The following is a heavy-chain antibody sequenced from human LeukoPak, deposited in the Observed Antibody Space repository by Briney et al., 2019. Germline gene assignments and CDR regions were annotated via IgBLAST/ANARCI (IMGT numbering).Heavy chain of an antibody. J-gene: IGHJ3*02. CDR2: IKQDGSEK. D-gene: IGHD3-22*01. Sequence: GGSLRLSCAASGFTFSSYWMSWVRQAPGKGLEWVANIKQDGSEKYYVDSVKGRFTISRDNAKNSLYLQMNSLRAEDTAVYYCARDGYDSSGHDAFDIWGQGTMVTVSS. CDR1: GFTFSSYW. V-gene: IGHV3-7*01. CDR3: ARDGYDSSGHDAFDI.